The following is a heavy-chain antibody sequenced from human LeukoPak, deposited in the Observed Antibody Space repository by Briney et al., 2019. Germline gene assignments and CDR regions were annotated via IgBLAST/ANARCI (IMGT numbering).Heavy chain of an antibody. D-gene: IGHD2-15*01. CDR3: AKGATGLRIVGDD. J-gene: IGHJ4*02. Sequence: GGPLRLSCAASGFTFSNYAMTWVRQAPGKGLEWVSTITGSGNGAYYADSVKGRFTISRDNSKNMLYLQMNSLRAEDTAVYYCAKGATGLRIVGDDWGQGALVTVSS. CDR1: GFTFSNYA. V-gene: IGHV3-23*01. CDR2: ITGSGNGA.